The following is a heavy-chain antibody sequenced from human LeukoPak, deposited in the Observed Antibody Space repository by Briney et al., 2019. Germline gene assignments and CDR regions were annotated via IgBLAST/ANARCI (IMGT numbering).Heavy chain of an antibody. V-gene: IGHV1-69*05. CDR3: ARDSYGYYYDSSGYYGYDY. Sequence: ASVKVSCKASGGTFSSYAISWVRQAPGQGLEWMGGIIPIFGTANYAQKFQGRVTITTDESTSTAYMELSSPRSEDTAVYYCARDSYGYYYDSSGYYGYDYWGQGTLVTVSS. CDR1: GGTFSSYA. D-gene: IGHD3-22*01. CDR2: IIPIFGTA. J-gene: IGHJ4*02.